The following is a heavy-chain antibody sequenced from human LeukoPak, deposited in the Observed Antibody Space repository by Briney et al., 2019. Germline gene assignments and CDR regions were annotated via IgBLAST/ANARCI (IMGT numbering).Heavy chain of an antibody. D-gene: IGHD6-19*01. J-gene: IGHJ4*02. CDR1: GSSFTSYW. CDR2: IYPGDSDT. Sequence: GAPLKISSKGSGSSFTSYWIGWVRQMPGKGLGWMGIIYPGDSDTRYSPSFQGQATISADKSISTAYLQWSSLKASDTAMYYCARRGVGSSGWYYWGQGTLVTVSS. CDR3: ARRGVGSSGWYY. V-gene: IGHV5-51*01.